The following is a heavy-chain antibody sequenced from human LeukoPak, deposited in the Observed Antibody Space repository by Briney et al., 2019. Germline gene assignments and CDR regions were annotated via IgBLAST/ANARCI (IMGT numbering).Heavy chain of an antibody. CDR2: INHSGST. D-gene: IGHD3-22*01. J-gene: IGHJ4*02. CDR1: GVSFSGYY. CDR3: ARRGYYDSSGYYYDY. V-gene: IGHV4-34*01. Sequence: SETLSLTCAVYGVSFSGYYWSWIRQPPGKGLEWIGEINHSGSTNYNPSLKSRVTISVDTSKNQFSLKLSSVTAADTAVYYCARRGYYDSSGYYYDYWGQGTLVTVSS.